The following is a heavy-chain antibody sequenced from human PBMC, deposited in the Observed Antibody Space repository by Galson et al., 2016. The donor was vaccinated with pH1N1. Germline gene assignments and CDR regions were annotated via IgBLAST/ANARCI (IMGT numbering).Heavy chain of an antibody. CDR3: ARDAGSYYGYFDY. Sequence: CKASGYTFSSFYMHWVRQAPGQGHEWMGIIDPSGVTTIYAQKFQGRVTLTRDTSTRTVYMELTSLRSEDTAVYYCARDAGSYYGYFDYWGQGTLVTVSS. CDR1: GYTFSSFY. J-gene: IGHJ4*02. V-gene: IGHV1-46*01. CDR2: IDPSGVTT. D-gene: IGHD3-10*01.